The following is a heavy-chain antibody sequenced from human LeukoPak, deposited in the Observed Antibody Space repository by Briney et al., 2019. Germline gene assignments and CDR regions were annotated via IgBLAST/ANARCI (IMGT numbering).Heavy chain of an antibody. Sequence: SVKVSCKASGGTFSSYAISWVRQAPGQGLEWMGRIIPIFGTANYAQKFQGRVTITTDESASTAYMELSSPRSEDTAVYYCARDRRDYYDSSGYLRDALDIWGQGTMVTVSS. CDR1: GGTFSSYA. D-gene: IGHD3-22*01. V-gene: IGHV1-69*05. CDR3: ARDRRDYYDSSGYLRDALDI. J-gene: IGHJ3*02. CDR2: IIPIFGTA.